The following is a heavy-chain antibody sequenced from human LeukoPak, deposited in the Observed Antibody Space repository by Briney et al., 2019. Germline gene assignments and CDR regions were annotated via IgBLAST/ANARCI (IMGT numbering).Heavy chain of an antibody. CDR3: TTGDMYYYDSSGYLTGDY. V-gene: IGHV1-69*04. CDR2: IIPILGIA. D-gene: IGHD3-22*01. Sequence: ASVKVSCKASGGTFSSYAISWVRQAPGQGLEWMGRIIPILGIANYAQKFQGRVTITADKSTSTAYMELSSLRSEDTAVYYCTTGDMYYYDSSGYLTGDYWGQGTLVTVSS. CDR1: GGTFSSYA. J-gene: IGHJ4*02.